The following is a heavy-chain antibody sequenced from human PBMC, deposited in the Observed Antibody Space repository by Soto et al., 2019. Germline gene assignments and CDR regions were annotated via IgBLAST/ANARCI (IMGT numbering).Heavy chain of an antibody. D-gene: IGHD2-15*01. CDR3: ARLDCSGGSCYYIGLVYFDY. CDR2: ISAYNGNT. Sequence: QVQLVQSGAEVKKPGASVKVSCKASGYTFTSYGISWVRQAPGQGLEWMGWISAYNGNTNYAQKLQGRATMTTDRSTSTAYMELRSLRSDDTAVYYCARLDCSGGSCYYIGLVYFDYWGQGTLVTVSS. J-gene: IGHJ4*02. V-gene: IGHV1-18*01. CDR1: GYTFTSYG.